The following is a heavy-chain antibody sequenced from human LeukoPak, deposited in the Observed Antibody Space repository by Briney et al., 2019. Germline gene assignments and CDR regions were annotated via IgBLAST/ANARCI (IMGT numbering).Heavy chain of an antibody. J-gene: IGHJ4*02. CDR1: GYTFTGYY. D-gene: IGHD3-3*01. CDR3: ARMMSPARYSSITIFGVVILGAFDY. V-gene: IGHV1-2*02. Sequence: ASVKVSCKASGYTFTGYYMHWVRQAPGQGLEWMGWINPNSGGTNYAQKFQGRVTMTRDTSISTAYMELSRLRSDDTAVYYCARMMSPARYSSITIFGVVILGAFDYWGQGTLVTVSS. CDR2: INPNSGGT.